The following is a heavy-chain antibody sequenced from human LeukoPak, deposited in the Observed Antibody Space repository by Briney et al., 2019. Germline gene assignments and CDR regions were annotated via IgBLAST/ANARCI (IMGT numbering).Heavy chain of an antibody. CDR2: YPGDSDT. CDR3: ARLGHDDSSGYFGYYYYYGMDV. D-gene: IGHD3-22*01. Sequence: AGESLKISCKGSGYSFTSYWIGGVRQMPGKGLEGMGIYPGDSDTRYSASFQGQFTISADKSISTASLQWSSLKASDTAMYYCARLGHDDSSGYFGYYYYYGMDVWGQGTTVTVSS. CDR1: GYSFTSYW. V-gene: IGHV5-51*01. J-gene: IGHJ6*02.